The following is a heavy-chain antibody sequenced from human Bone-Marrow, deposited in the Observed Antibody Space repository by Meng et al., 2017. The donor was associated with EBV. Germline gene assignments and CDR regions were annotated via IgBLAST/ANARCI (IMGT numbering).Heavy chain of an antibody. V-gene: IGHV4-61*01. D-gene: IGHD2-15*01. Sequence: QVQMLPPGAAGLQAAASLTGSCTGAPSSLGTYHRHWVRQLPGQGLEWMGRIYDGGGSIYNPDLKSRVTIFLNTSRIQLSLRLRSVTTADTAVYYCAKSSSSTPGGVDYWGQGTLVTVSS. CDR3: AKSSSSTPGGVDY. J-gene: IGHJ4*02. CDR1: GAPSSLGTYH. CDR2: IYDGGGS.